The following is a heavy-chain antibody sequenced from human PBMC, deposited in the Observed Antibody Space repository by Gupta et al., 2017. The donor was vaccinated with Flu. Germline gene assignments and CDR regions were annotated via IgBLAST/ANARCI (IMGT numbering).Heavy chain of an antibody. Sequence: QEQVVESGGDVVQPGRSLRLSCAASEFSFRNYGIHWVSEAPGKGLEWVASISHDGSIRNYADSVQGRFTISRDNSESRLYLQMSSLRIEDTAVYYCAKDWRGNHNNYGMNVWGQGTTVTVSS. V-gene: IGHV3-30*18. J-gene: IGHJ6*02. CDR2: ISHDGSIR. CDR1: EFSFRNYG. CDR3: AKDWRGNHNNYGMNV. D-gene: IGHD5-24*01.